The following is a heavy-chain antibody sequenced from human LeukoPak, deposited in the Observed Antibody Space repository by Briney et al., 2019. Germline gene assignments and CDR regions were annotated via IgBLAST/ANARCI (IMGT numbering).Heavy chain of an antibody. CDR3: TTGRELATKAPGY. CDR1: GFTFSKAW. CDR2: MKSNTDGGTT. J-gene: IGHJ4*02. Sequence: GECLRLSCAASGFTFSKAWMNWVRQAPGKGLEWVGRMKSNTDGGTTDYDAPVKGRFTISRDDSKNTLYLQMNSLKSEDTAVYYCTTGRELATKAPGYWGQGTLVTVPS. D-gene: IGHD5-12*01. V-gene: IGHV3-15*01.